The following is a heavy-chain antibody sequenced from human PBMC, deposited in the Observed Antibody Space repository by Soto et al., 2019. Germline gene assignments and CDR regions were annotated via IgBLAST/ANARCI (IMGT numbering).Heavy chain of an antibody. CDR2: INRYGSTT. J-gene: IGHJ4*02. V-gene: IGHV3-74*01. Sequence: EVQLVESGGGLVQPGGSLRLSCAASGFTFSSIWMHWVRQAAGKGMVWVSCINRYGSTTSYADSVKGRCTISRDSAKKPRDRQMNSRTAGGTAVYCCVRDFRWGQGTLFIVSS. CDR3: VRDFR. CDR1: GFTFSSIW.